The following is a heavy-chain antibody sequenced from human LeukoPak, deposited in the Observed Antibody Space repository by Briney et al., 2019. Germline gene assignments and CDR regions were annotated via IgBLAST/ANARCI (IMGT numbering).Heavy chain of an antibody. CDR2: ISRSSSDI. D-gene: IGHD5/OR15-5a*01. CDR1: GFTFSSYD. J-gene: IGHJ3*02. CDR3: ARDRSIRTSVLAGDAFDM. V-gene: IGHV3-21*01. Sequence: GGSLRLSCAASGFTFSSYDINWVRQAPGKGLEWVSFISRSSSDIFYADSVKGRFTISRDNAKNSLFLQMDSLRAEDTAVYYCARDRSIRTSVLAGDAFDMWGQGTMVTVSS.